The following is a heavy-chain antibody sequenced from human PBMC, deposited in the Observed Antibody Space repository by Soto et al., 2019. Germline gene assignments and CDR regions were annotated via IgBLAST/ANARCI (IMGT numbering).Heavy chain of an antibody. CDR2: IYYTGTT. Sequence: PSETLSLTCTVSGGSIRDYYWGWIRQSPGKGLEWIGYIYYTGTTKYNPSVKSRVTISVDSSKNQFSLKLDSVTAADTAVYYCARLGGYYQAFDSWGQGTLVTVSS. CDR3: ARLGGYYQAFDS. J-gene: IGHJ4*02. V-gene: IGHV4-59*08. D-gene: IGHD3-22*01. CDR1: GGSIRDYY.